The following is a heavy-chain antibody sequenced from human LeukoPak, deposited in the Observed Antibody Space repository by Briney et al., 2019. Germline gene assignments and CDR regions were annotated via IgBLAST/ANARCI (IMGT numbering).Heavy chain of an antibody. CDR3: ARGYIYGRVEY. V-gene: IGHV3-74*01. J-gene: IGHJ4*02. D-gene: IGHD5-18*01. CDR2: MSSDVSST. CDR1: VFTFSSFW. Sequence: GGSLRLSCAASVFTFSSFWMNWVRQAPGKGLVWVSRMSSDVSSTSYASSVKGRFTIARDNAKNTLYLQINSLRAEDTAVYYCARGYIYGRVEYWGQGALVTVSS.